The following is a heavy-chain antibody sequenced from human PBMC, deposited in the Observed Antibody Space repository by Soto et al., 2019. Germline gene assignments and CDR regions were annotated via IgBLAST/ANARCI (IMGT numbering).Heavy chain of an antibody. CDR3: ARRQSAPQQLVASDYYYGMDV. V-gene: IGHV1-69*01. D-gene: IGHD6-13*01. CDR1: GGTFSSYA. CDR2: IIPIFGTA. Sequence: QVPLVQSGAEVKKPGSSVKVSCKASGGTFSSYAISWVRQAPGQGLEWMGGIIPIFGTANYAQKFQGRVTITADESTSTAYMELSSLRSEDTAVYYCARRQSAPQQLVASDYYYGMDVWGQGTTVTVSS. J-gene: IGHJ6*02.